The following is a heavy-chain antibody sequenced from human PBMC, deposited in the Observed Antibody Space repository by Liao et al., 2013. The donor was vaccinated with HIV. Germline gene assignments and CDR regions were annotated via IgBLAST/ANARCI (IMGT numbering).Heavy chain of an antibody. CDR1: GGSISSSAYY. V-gene: IGHV4-39*07. CDR3: AREQWSTPES. J-gene: IGHJ5*02. Sequence: QVQLQESGPGLVKPSETLSLTCTVSGGSISSSAYYWGWIRQSPETGLEWIGSIHYGGTTYYNPSLESRVTISADTSKNQVSLGLNSVTAADTAVYYCAREQWSTPESWGQGILVTVSS. CDR2: IHYGGTT. D-gene: IGHD2-15*01.